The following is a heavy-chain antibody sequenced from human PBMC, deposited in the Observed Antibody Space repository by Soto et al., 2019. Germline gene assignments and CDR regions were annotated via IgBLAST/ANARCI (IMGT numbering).Heavy chain of an antibody. D-gene: IGHD6-19*01. V-gene: IGHV3-21*01. CDR3: ARDRAVAENYGYYYYHGMDV. CDR2: ISSSSSYI. Sequence: PGGSLRLSCAASGFTFSSYSMNWVRQAPGKGLEWVSSISSSSSYIYYADSVKGRFTISRDNAKNSLYLQMNSLRAEDTAVYYCARDRAVAENYGYYYYHGMDVWGQGTTVTVSS. CDR1: GFTFSSYS. J-gene: IGHJ6*02.